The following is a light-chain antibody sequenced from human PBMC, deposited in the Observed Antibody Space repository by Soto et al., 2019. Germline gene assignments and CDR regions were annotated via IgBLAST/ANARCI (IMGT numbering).Light chain of an antibody. V-gene: IGKV3-11*01. J-gene: IGKJ1*01. CDR2: DAS. CDR3: QQRSNWRT. CDR1: QSVSSY. Sequence: EIVLTQSPATLSLSPGERATLSCRASQSVSSYLAWYQQKPGQAPRLLIYDASNRATGIPARFSGSGSGTDFTLTISNLEPEDFAVYYCQQRSNWRTFGQGTKVEIK.